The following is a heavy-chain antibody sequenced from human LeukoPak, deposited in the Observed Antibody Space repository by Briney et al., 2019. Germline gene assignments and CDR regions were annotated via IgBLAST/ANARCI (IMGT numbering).Heavy chain of an antibody. CDR2: TYYRSKWYH. D-gene: IGHD1-1*01. CDR3: ARTTQGIFDY. J-gene: IGHJ4*02. V-gene: IGHV6-1*01. CDR1: GDSVSSNSAA. Sequence: SQTLSLTCAISGDSVSSNSAAWIWIRQSPSRGLEWLGMTYYRSKWYHDYAVSVKIRITVTSDTSKNQFSLQLNSVTPEDAAVYYCARTTQGIFDYWGQGTLVTVSS.